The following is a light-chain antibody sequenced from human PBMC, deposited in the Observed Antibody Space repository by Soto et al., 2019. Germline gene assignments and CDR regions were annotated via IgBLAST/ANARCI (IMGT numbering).Light chain of an antibody. Sequence: DIQMTQSPSSLSASVGDRVTITCRASQTISFYVNWYQQKPGNAPQLLIYAASSLQTGVPSRFSGSRYGTDFTLTISSLQPGDSATYYCQQSYNTPRTFGLGTKLEIK. CDR1: QTISFY. J-gene: IGKJ2*01. CDR2: AAS. V-gene: IGKV1-39*01. CDR3: QQSYNTPRT.